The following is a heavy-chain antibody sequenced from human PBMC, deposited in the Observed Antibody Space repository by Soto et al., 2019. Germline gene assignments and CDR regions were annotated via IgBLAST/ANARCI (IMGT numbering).Heavy chain of an antibody. J-gene: IGHJ4*02. CDR2: ISAYNGNT. D-gene: IGHD3-10*01. CDR3: ARGITMVRGPIFDY. Sequence: QVQLVQSGAEVKKPGASVKVSCKASGYTFTSYGISWVRQAPGQGLEWMGWISAYNGNTNYTQKLQGRVTMTTDTSTITAYMELRRLRADYKAVYYCARGITMVRGPIFDYWGQGTLVTVSS. CDR1: GYTFTSYG. V-gene: IGHV1-18*01.